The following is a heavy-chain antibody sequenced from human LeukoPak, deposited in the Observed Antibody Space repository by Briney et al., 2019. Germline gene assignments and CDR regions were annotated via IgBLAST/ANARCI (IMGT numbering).Heavy chain of an antibody. CDR1: GGSISSYY. J-gene: IGHJ4*02. V-gene: IGHV4-59*08. Sequence: SETLSLTCAVYGGSISSYYWSWIRQPPGKGLEWIGYIYYSGSTNYNPSLKSRVTISVDTSKSQFSLKLSSVTAADTAVYYCASFSSRKLAAFDYWGQGTLVTVSS. CDR3: ASFSSRKLAAFDY. D-gene: IGHD6-13*01. CDR2: IYYSGST.